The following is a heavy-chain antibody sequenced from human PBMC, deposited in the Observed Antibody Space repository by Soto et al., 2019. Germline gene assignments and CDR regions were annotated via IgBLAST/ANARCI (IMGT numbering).Heavy chain of an antibody. Sequence: ASVKVSCKASGGTFSSYAISWVRQAPGQGLEWMGRIIPILGIANYAQKFQGRVTITADKSTSTAYMELSSLRSEDTAVYYCARSPLGHSSSFDYWGQGTLVTVSS. CDR3: ARSPLGHSSSFDY. V-gene: IGHV1-69*04. D-gene: IGHD6-6*01. CDR1: GGTFSSYA. CDR2: IIPILGIA. J-gene: IGHJ4*02.